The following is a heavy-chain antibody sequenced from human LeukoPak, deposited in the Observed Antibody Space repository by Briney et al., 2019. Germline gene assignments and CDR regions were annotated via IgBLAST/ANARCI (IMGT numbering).Heavy chain of an antibody. CDR3: ARGGSYFSFDY. CDR2: IDYAGRT. J-gene: IGHJ4*02. CDR1: GGSISRDY. V-gene: IGHV4-59*08. D-gene: IGHD1-26*01. Sequence: PSETLSLTCTVSGGSISRDYWSWIRQPPGKGLEWIGYIDYAGRTTYNPSLKSRVTISVDTSKNQFSLKLSSVTAADTAVYYCARGGSYFSFDYWGQGILVTVSS.